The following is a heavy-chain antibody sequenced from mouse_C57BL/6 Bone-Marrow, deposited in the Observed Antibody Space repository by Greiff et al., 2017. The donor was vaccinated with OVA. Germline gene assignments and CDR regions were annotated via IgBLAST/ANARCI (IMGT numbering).Heavy chain of an antibody. V-gene: IGHV1-64*01. CDR2: IHPNSGST. Sequence: VQLQQPGAELVKPGASVKLSCKASGYTFTSYWMHWVKQRPGQGLEWIGMIHPNSGSTNYNEKFKSKATLTVDKSSSTAYMQLSSLTSEDSAVYYCARLLTGTHYYAMDYWGQGTSVTVSS. J-gene: IGHJ4*01. CDR3: ARLLTGTHYYAMDY. D-gene: IGHD4-1*01. CDR1: GYTFTSYW.